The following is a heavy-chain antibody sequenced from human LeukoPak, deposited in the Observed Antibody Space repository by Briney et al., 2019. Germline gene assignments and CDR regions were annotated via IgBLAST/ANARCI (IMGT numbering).Heavy chain of an antibody. V-gene: IGHV4-38-2*01. CDR3: ARVATTTNPPQRPFDY. CDR2: IYYSGST. J-gene: IGHJ4*02. Sequence: KPSETLSLTCAVSGYSISSGYYWGWIRQPPGKGLEWIGSIYYSGSTYYNPSLKSRVTISVDTSKNQFSLKLSSVTAADTAVYYCARVATTTNPPQRPFDYWGQGTLVTVSS. CDR1: GYSISSGYY. D-gene: IGHD5-12*01.